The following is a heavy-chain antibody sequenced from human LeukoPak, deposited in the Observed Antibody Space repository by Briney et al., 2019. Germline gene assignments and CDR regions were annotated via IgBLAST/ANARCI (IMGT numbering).Heavy chain of an antibody. CDR2: IKQDGSDK. D-gene: IGHD1-14*01. CDR1: GFTFTKYW. J-gene: IGHJ4*02. CDR3: AREVWGPEY. V-gene: IGHV3-7*01. Sequence: PGDSLRLSCAASGFTFTKYWMTWVRQVPGKGLEWVGNIKQDGSDKNYMDSVKGRFTISRDNTKNSVYLQMSSLRAEDTAVYYCAREVWGPEYRGQGTLVTVSS.